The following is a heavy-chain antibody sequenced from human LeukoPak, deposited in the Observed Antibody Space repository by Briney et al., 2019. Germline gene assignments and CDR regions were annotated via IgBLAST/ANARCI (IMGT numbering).Heavy chain of an antibody. Sequence: ASVKVSCKASGYSFTSYYIHWVRLAPGQGLEWMGWINPNSGGTNYAQKFQGRVTMTRDTSISTAYMELSRLRSDDTAVYYCARDRWGSYSGLNWFDPWGQGTLVTVSS. CDR2: INPNSGGT. J-gene: IGHJ5*02. CDR3: ARDRWGSYSGLNWFDP. D-gene: IGHD1-26*01. V-gene: IGHV1-2*02. CDR1: GYSFTSYY.